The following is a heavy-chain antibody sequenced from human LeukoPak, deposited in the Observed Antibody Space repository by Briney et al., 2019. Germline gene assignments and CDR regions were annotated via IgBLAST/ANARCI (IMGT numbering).Heavy chain of an antibody. CDR2: IISKTDGGTK. CDR1: GFTLSNAW. CDR3: TTDPPYYDSLTGYDAVSTAPADY. J-gene: IGHJ4*02. D-gene: IGHD3-9*01. Sequence: PGGSLRLSCAASGFTLSNAWMSWVRQAPGEGLEWVGRIISKTDGGTKDYAATVKGRFTISRDDSKNTLYLQMNSLKTEDTAVYYCTTDPPYYDSLTGYDAVSTAPADYWGQGTLVTVPS. V-gene: IGHV3-15*01.